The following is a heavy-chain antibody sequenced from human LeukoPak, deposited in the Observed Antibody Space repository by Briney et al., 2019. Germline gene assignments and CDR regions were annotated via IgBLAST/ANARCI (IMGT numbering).Heavy chain of an antibody. J-gene: IGHJ4*02. CDR1: GFTFSNAW. CDR2: IKSKTDGGTT. CDR3: TTGPSLGYCSGGSCAVHDY. D-gene: IGHD2-15*01. V-gene: IGHV3-15*01. Sequence: GGSLRLSCAASGFTFSNAWMSWVRQAPGKGLEWVGRIKSKTDGGTTDYAAPVKGRFTISRDDSKNTLYLQMNSLKTEDTAVYYCTTGPSLGYCSGGSCAVHDYWDQGTLVTVSS.